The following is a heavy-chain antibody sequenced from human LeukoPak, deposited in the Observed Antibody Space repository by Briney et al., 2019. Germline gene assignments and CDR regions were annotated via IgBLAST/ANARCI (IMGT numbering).Heavy chain of an antibody. J-gene: IGHJ2*01. D-gene: IGHD3-10*01. Sequence: GGSLRLSCAASGFTFSSYDMHWVRHVTGKGLEWGSAIDTAGATNYPDSVKGRFTVSRENAKNSLYLQMNSLRAGDTAVYYCIRESNLVRGLSYFDLWGRGTLVTVSS. CDR3: IRESNLVRGLSYFDL. CDR2: IDTAGAT. CDR1: GFTFSSYD. V-gene: IGHV3-13*04.